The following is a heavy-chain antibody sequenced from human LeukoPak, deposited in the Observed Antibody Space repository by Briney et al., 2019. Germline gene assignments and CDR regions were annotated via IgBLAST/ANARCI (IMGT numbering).Heavy chain of an antibody. V-gene: IGHV1-24*01. CDR1: GYTLTELS. CDR3: ATPPKHYYYYYMDV. CDR2: FDPEDGET. J-gene: IGHJ6*03. Sequence: EASVKVSCKVSGYTLTELSMHWVRQAPGKGLEWMGGFDPEDGETIYAQKFQGRVTMTEDTSTDTAYMELSSLRSEDTAVYYCATPPKHYYYYYMDVWGKGTTVTVSS.